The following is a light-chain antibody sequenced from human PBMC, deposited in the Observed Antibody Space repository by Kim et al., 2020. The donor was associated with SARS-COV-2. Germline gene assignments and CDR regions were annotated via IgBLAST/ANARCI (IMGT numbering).Light chain of an antibody. J-gene: IGKJ5*01. CDR2: AAS. CDR3: QQYYSYSPT. V-gene: IGKV1-8*01. CDR1: QGISSY. Sequence: AIRITQSPSSLSASTGDRVTITCRASQGISSYLAWYQQKPGKAPKLLIYAASTLQSGVPSRFSGSGSGTDFTLTISCLQSEDFATYYCQQYYSYSPTFGQGTRLEIK.